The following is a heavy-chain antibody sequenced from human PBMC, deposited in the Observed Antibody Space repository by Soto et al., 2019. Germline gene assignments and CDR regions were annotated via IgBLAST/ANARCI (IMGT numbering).Heavy chain of an antibody. CDR1: GYNFDDYS. V-gene: IGHV1-18*01. D-gene: IGHD3-16*01. Sequence: SVKVSCKTSGYNFDDYSIHWVRQAPGQGLEWVGWIAVYQNNTNYGQNFQGRISMTTDLSTNTVYMELTTLRSDDTAVYYCARGKRSYVSYGDYWGQGTLVTAPQ. CDR2: IAVYQNNT. J-gene: IGHJ4*02. CDR3: ARGKRSYVSYGDY.